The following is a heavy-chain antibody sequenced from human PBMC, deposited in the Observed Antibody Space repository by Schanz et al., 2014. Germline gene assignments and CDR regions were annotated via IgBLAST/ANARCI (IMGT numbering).Heavy chain of an antibody. CDR1: GFTVSSNY. Sequence: EVQLVESGGGLIQPGGSLRLSCAASGFTVSSNYMSWVRQAPGKGLEWVSVIYSGGSTYYADSVKGRFTISRDNSKNTVYLQMNSLRAEDTAVYFCASLIGTTSAHFYGMDVWGQGTTVTVSS. CDR2: IYSGGST. J-gene: IGHJ6*02. CDR3: ASLIGTTSAHFYGMDV. V-gene: IGHV3-53*01. D-gene: IGHD1-7*01.